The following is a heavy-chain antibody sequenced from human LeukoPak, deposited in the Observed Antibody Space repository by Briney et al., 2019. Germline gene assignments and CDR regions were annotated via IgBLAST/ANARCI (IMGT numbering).Heavy chain of an antibody. V-gene: IGHV3-53*01. CDR2: IDSGGST. Sequence: GGSRRLSCAASGFTVSSNYMSWVRQAPGKGLEWVSVIDSGGSTYYADSVKGRFTISRDNSKNTLYLQMNSLRAEDTAVYYCARARVASGWAWGQGTLVTVSS. J-gene: IGHJ5*02. D-gene: IGHD2-15*01. CDR3: ARARVASGWA. CDR1: GFTVSSNY.